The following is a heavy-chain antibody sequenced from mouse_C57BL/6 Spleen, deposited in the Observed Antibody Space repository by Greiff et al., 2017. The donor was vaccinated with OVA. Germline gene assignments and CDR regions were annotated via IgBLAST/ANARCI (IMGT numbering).Heavy chain of an antibody. CDR1: GYTFTSYW. CDR2: IYPSDSET. Sequence: QVQLQQPGAELVRPGSSVKLSCKASGYTFTSYWMDWVKQRPGQGLEWIGNIYPSDSETHYNQKFKDKATLTVDKSSSTAYMQLSSLTSEDSAVYDWAREYGSSYCDYWGQGTTRTVSS. CDR3: AREYGSSYCDY. V-gene: IGHV1-61*01. J-gene: IGHJ2*01. D-gene: IGHD1-1*01.